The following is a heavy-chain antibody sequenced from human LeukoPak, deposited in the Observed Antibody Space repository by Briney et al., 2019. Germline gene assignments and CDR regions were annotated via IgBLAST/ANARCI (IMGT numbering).Heavy chain of an antibody. CDR1: GFTFSSYA. CDR3: ARGKDYYGSGSCYILDY. CDR2: IGSYGGST. J-gene: IGHJ4*02. D-gene: IGHD3-10*01. Sequence: TGGSLRLSCAASGFTFSSYAMHWVRQAPGKGLEYVSAIGSYGGSTFYANSVKGRFTISRDNSKNTLYLQMGSLRAEDMAVYYCARGKDYYGSGSCYILDYWGQGTLVTVSS. V-gene: IGHV3-64*01.